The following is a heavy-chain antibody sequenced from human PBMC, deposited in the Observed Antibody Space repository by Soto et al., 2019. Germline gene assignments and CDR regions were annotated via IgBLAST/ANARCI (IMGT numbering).Heavy chain of an antibody. D-gene: IGHD6-13*01. CDR1: GFTFSSYA. V-gene: IGHV3-23*01. J-gene: IGHJ4*02. CDR3: AKVIAAGTYSDY. CDR2: ISGSGGST. Sequence: HPGGSLRLSCAASGFTFSSYAMSWVRQAPGKGLEWVSAISGSGGSTYYADSVKGRFTISRDNSKNTLYLQMNSLRAEDTAVYYCAKVIAAGTYSDYWGQGTLVTVSS.